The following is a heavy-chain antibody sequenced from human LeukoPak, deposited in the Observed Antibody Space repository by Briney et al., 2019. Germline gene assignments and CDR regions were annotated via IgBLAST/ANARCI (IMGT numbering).Heavy chain of an antibody. J-gene: IGHJ4*02. CDR2: ISSSSSYT. D-gene: IGHD3-3*01. CDR1: GFTFSDYY. Sequence: KPGGSLRLSCAASGFTFSDYYMSWIRQAPGKGLEWVSYISSSSSYTNYADSVKGRFTISRDNAKNSLYLQMNSLRAEDTAVYYCARGWDRGVFGVAPAGYYFDYWGQGTLVTVSS. CDR3: ARGWDRGVFGVAPAGYYFDY. V-gene: IGHV3-11*06.